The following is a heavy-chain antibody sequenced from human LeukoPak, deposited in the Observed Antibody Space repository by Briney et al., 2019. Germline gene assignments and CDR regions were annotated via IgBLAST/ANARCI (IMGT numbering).Heavy chain of an antibody. CDR2: INSDGSRG. CDR1: GFTFAGYA. Sequence: GGSLRLTCAASGFTFAGYAMTWVRQAPGKGLVWVAQINSDGSRGSYADSVKGRFTISRDNAENTLYLHMDGLRAEDTALYYCATGCSTAACFGDYWGQGALVTVSS. D-gene: IGHD3-10*01. CDR3: ATGCSTAACFGDY. V-gene: IGHV3-74*01. J-gene: IGHJ4*02.